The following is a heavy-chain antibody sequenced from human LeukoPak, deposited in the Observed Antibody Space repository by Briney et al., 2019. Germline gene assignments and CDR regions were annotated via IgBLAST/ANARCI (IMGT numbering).Heavy chain of an antibody. CDR2: IWYDGSNK. J-gene: IGHJ4*02. Sequence: PGGSLRLSCAASGFTFSSYGMHWVRQAPGKGLEWVAVIWYDGSNKYYADSVRGRFTISRDNSKNTLYLQMNSLGAEDTAVYYCARGSTYYDSSGQVPFDYWGQGTLVTVSS. D-gene: IGHD3-22*01. CDR1: GFTFSSYG. V-gene: IGHV3-33*01. CDR3: ARGSTYYDSSGQVPFDY.